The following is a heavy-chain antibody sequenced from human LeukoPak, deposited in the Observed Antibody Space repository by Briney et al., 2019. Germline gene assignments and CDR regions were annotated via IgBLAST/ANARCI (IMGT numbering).Heavy chain of an antibody. J-gene: IGHJ6*03. CDR1: GGSFSGYY. CDR2: INHSGST. CDR3: ARGPLQLVYYYYYMDV. D-gene: IGHD6-13*01. V-gene: IGHV4-34*01. Sequence: SETLSLTCAVYGGSFSGYYWSWIRQPPGKGLEWIGEINHSGSTNYNPSLKSRVTISVDTSKNQFSLKLSSVTAADTAVYYCARGPLQLVYYYYYMDVWGKGTTVTVSS.